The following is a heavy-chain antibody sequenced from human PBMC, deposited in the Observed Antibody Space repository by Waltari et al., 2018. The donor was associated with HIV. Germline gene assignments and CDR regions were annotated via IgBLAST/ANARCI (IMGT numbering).Heavy chain of an antibody. CDR2: ISGSGGST. CDR3: AKAFLGGYCSSTSCYFGDY. D-gene: IGHD2-2*01. CDR1: GFTFSSYA. J-gene: IGHJ4*02. V-gene: IGHV3-23*01. Sequence: EVQLLESGGGLVQPGGSLRLSCAASGFTFSSYAMSWVRQAPGKGLEWVSAISGSGGSTYYADSVMGRFTISRDNSKNTLYLQMNSLRAEDTAVYYCAKAFLGGYCSSTSCYFGDYWGQGTLVTVSS.